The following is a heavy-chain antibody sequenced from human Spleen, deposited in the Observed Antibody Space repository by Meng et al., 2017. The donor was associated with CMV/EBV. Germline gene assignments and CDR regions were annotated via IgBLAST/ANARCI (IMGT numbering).Heavy chain of an antibody. CDR3: AKDPALPGWTFDI. D-gene: IGHD3-9*01. V-gene: IGHV3-23*01. CDR1: GLTFSNSA. J-gene: IGHJ3*02. Sequence: ASGLTFSNSAMKWVRQAPGKGLEWVSVIRGSGADINYADSVKGRFTISRDNSKNTLYLQMSSLRAEDTAVYYCAKDPALPGWTFDIWGQGTMVTVSS. CDR2: IRGSGADI.